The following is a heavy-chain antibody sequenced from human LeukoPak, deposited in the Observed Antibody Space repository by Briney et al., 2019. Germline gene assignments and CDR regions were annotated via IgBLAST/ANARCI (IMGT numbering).Heavy chain of an antibody. J-gene: IGHJ4*02. V-gene: IGHV3-23*01. CDR2: ISGGGDK. D-gene: IGHD3-22*01. Sequence: GGSLRLSCAASGFTFSTYAMSWVRQAPGKGREWVTYISGGGDKQYADHVKGRFTVSRYDSKNTLYLQMNSLRAEDTALYYCAKDVNSSGYYLGFDYWGQGTLVTVSS. CDR3: AKDVNSSGYYLGFDY. CDR1: GFTFSTYA.